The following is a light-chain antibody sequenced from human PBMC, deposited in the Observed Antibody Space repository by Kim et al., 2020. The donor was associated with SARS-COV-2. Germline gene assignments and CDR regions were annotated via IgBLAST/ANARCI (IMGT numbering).Light chain of an antibody. CDR1: QDINSD. Sequence: ASVGDRVTLTCRASQDINSDLAWYQQSPGKAPKRLIYGASTLQSGVPSRFSGSGSGTEFTLTISSLQTEDFATYYCQQLNTYPITFGQGTRLEIK. J-gene: IGKJ5*01. CDR2: GAS. V-gene: IGKV1-9*01. CDR3: QQLNTYPIT.